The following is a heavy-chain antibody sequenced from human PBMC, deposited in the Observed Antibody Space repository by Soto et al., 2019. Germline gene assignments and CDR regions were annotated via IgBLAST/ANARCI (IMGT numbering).Heavy chain of an antibody. CDR1: GGSINSSRYY. Sequence: QLQLQESGPGLVKPSETLSLTCTVSGGSINSSRYYWGWIRQPQGKGLEWIGSIYYSGSTYDNPSLKSRVTISVDTSKNQFSLKVSSVTAADTAVYYCARHDGFFDYWGQGILVTVSS. J-gene: IGHJ4*02. V-gene: IGHV4-39*01. CDR3: ARHDGFFDY. CDR2: IYYSGST.